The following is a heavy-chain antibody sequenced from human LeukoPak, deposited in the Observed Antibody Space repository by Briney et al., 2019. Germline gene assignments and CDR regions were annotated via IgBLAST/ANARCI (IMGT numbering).Heavy chain of an antibody. CDR2: IYYSGIT. CDR3: AKRGSNTWSDFDY. J-gene: IGHJ4*02. CDR1: GGSIGTYY. Sequence: PSETLSLTCTVSGGSIGTYYWSWIRQPPGKGLEWIGYIYYSGITNYNPSLKSRATISVDTSKNQFSLKLNSVTAADTAVYYCAKRGSNTWSDFDYWGQGTLVTVSS. D-gene: IGHD6-13*01. V-gene: IGHV4-59*08.